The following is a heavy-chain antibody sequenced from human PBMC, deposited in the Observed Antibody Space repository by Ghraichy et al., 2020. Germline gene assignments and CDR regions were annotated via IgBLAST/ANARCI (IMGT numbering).Heavy chain of an antibody. CDR2: IGTAGDT. CDR1: GFTFSSYD. Sequence: GGSLRLSCAASGFTFSSYDMHWVRQATGKGLEWVSAIGTAGDTYYPGSVKGRFTISRENAKNSLYLQMNSLRAGDTAVYYCARGTVDYDSSGPEFDYWGQGTLVTVSS. CDR3: ARGTVDYDSSGPEFDY. V-gene: IGHV3-13*01. J-gene: IGHJ4*02. D-gene: IGHD3-22*01.